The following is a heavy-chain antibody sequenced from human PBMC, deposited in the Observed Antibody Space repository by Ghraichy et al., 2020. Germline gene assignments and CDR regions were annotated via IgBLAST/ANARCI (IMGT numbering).Heavy chain of an antibody. Sequence: GESLNISCAASGFTFSSYAMSWVRQAPGKGLEWVSAISGSGGSTYYADSVKGRFTISRDNSKNTLYLQMNSLRAEDTAVYYCAKDSGYCKSTSCYSSVFDPGGQGTLVTVSS. CDR3: AKDSGYCKSTSCYSSVFDP. CDR2: ISGSGGST. V-gene: IGHV3-23*01. CDR1: GFTFSSYA. J-gene: IGHJ5*02. D-gene: IGHD2-2*02.